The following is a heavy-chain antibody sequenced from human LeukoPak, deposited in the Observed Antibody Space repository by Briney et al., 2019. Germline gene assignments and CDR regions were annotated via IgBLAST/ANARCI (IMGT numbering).Heavy chain of an antibody. CDR3: ARTYSSSPEPHDY. J-gene: IGHJ4*02. D-gene: IGHD6-6*01. V-gene: IGHV3-30*04. CDR2: ISYDGSNK. Sequence: PGGSLRLSCAASGFTFSSYAMHWVRQAPGKGLEWVAVISYDGSNKYYADSVKGRFTISRDNSKNTLYLQMNSLRAEDTAVYYCARTYSSSPEPHDYWGQGTLVTVSS. CDR1: GFTFSSYA.